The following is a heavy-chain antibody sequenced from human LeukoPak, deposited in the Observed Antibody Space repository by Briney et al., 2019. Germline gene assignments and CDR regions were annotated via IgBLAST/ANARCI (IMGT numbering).Heavy chain of an antibody. CDR1: GFVFNTYS. V-gene: IGHV3-21*01. CDR3: AREHYFYHMDG. Sequence: GGSLRLSCGVSGFVFNTYSKKWVRQAPGGEGEGGSFIFSSSTYIYYTPSVKGRFTISRDKAENSLYLQMNSLRAEDTAVYYCAREHYFYHMDGWGEGTTVTVSS. J-gene: IGHJ6*03. CDR2: IFSSSTYI.